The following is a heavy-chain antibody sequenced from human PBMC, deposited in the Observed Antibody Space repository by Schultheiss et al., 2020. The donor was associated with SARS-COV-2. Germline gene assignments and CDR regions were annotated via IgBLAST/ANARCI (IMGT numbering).Heavy chain of an antibody. D-gene: IGHD5-12*01. CDR2: ISGSGGST. CDR1: GFTFSSYG. Sequence: GGSLRLSCAASGFTFSSYGMHWVRQAPGKGLEWVSAISGSGGSTYYADSVKGRFTISRDNAKNSLYLQMNSLRAEDTAVYYCASLRRLNSGYDFGGDYWGQGTLVTVAS. CDR3: ASLRRLNSGYDFGGDY. J-gene: IGHJ4*02. V-gene: IGHV3-23*01.